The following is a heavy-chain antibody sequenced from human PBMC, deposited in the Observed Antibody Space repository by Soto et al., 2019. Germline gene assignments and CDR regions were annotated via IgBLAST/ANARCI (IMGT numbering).Heavy chain of an antibody. J-gene: IGHJ6*02. CDR3: SGCSGGACHQNYGMDV. Sequence: EVHLVESGGGLVKPGGSLRLSCAVSGFTFSSCTMNWVRQAPGKGLEWVSSISPSTSHIYYADSVKGRFTISRDNAKPSLFLQMNSLTAEDTALYYCSGCSGGACHQNYGMDVWGQGTTVTVSS. V-gene: IGHV3-21*01. CDR2: ISPSTSHI. CDR1: GFTFSSCT. D-gene: IGHD2-15*01.